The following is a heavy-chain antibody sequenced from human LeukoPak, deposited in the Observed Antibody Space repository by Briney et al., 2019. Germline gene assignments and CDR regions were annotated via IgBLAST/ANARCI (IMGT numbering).Heavy chain of an antibody. CDR1: GYTFSSYG. Sequence: GASVKVSCKASGYTFSSYGISWVRQAPGQGLEWVGWTSVYNGNTNYAQKLQGRVTMTTDTSTSTAYMELRSLRSDDTAVYNCATDDSSNFWSGYYPGVFWGQGTLVTVSS. CDR2: TSVYNGNT. D-gene: IGHD3-3*01. CDR3: ATDDSSNFWSGYYPGVF. V-gene: IGHV1-18*01. J-gene: IGHJ4*02.